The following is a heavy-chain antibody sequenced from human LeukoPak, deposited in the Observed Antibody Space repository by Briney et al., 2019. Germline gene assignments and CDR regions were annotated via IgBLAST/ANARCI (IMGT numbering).Heavy chain of an antibody. CDR2: LNPNSGGT. J-gene: IGHJ4*02. Sequence: GASVKVSCKDAGYTYTGYYLHWVRQAPGQGLEWMGWLNPNSGGTNYAQKFQGRVTMTRDTSISTAYMEVSRLRSDDTAVYYCARAPSSGWSGYYFDYWGQGTLVTVSS. CDR3: ARAPSSGWSGYYFDY. CDR1: GYTYTGYY. D-gene: IGHD6-13*01. V-gene: IGHV1-2*02.